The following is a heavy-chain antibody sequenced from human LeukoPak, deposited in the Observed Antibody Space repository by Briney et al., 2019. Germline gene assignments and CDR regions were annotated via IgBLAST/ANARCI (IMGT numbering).Heavy chain of an antibody. CDR3: ARHFAAGYCSGGSCYSRGFDY. CDR2: IYPGDSDT. Sequence: GESLKISCKGSGYSFTSYWIGWVRQMPGKGLEWMGIIYPGDSDTRYSPSFQGQVTISADKSISTAYLQWSSLKASGTAMYYCARHFAAGYCSGGSCYSRGFDYWGQGTLVTVSS. V-gene: IGHV5-51*01. CDR1: GYSFTSYW. D-gene: IGHD2-15*01. J-gene: IGHJ4*02.